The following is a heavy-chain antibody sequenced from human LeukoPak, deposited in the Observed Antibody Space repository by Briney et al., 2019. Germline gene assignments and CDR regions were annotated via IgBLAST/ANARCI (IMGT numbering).Heavy chain of an antibody. CDR1: GYTFTSYY. Sequence: ASVKVSCKASGYTFTSYYMHWVRQAPGQGLERMGIINPSGGSTSYAQKFQGRVTMTRNTSISTAYMELSSLRSEDTAVYYCARGGGFGHYYYGMDVWGQGTTVTVSS. D-gene: IGHD4-23*01. CDR3: ARGGGFGHYYYGMDV. V-gene: IGHV1-46*01. CDR2: INPSGGST. J-gene: IGHJ6*02.